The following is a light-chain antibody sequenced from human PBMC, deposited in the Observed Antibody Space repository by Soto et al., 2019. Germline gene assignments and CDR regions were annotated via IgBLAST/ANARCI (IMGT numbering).Light chain of an antibody. CDR1: QSVSSN. CDR3: QQYNNWPPWT. CDR2: GAS. J-gene: IGKJ1*01. Sequence: EIVMTQSPAPLSVSPGGRATLSCRASQSVSSNLAWYQQKPGQAPRLLIYGASTRATGIPARFSGSGSGTEFTLTISSLQSEDFAVYYCQQYNNWPPWTFGQGTKVDIK. V-gene: IGKV3-15*01.